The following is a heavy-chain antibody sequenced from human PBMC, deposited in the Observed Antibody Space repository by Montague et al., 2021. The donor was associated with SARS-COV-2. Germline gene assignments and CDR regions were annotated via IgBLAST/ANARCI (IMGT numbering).Heavy chain of an antibody. CDR1: GGSISSGSYF. D-gene: IGHD6-13*01. J-gene: IGHJ5*02. CDR2: IYTSGST. CDR3: ARDAGIAATGLNWSDP. V-gene: IGHV4-61*02. Sequence: TLSLTCTVSGGSISSGSYFWSWIRQPAGKGLEWIGRIYTSGSTNYNPSLKSRVTISVDTSKNQFSLKLSSVTAADTAVYYCARDAGIAATGLNWSDPWGQGTLVTVSS.